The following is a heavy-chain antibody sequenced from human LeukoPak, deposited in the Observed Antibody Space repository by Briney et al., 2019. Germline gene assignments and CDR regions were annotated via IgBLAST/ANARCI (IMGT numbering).Heavy chain of an antibody. J-gene: IGHJ6*03. V-gene: IGHV1-8*01. D-gene: IGHD3-22*01. CDR3: ARVSRYYDSSGFHMDYYYYMDV. CDR2: MNPNSGNT. Sequence: GASVKVSCKASGYTFTSYDINWVRQATGQGLEWMGWMNPNSGNTGYAQKFQGRVTMTRNTSISTAYMELSSLRSEDTAVYYCARVSRYYDSSGFHMDYYYYMDVWGKGTTVTVSS. CDR1: GYTFTSYD.